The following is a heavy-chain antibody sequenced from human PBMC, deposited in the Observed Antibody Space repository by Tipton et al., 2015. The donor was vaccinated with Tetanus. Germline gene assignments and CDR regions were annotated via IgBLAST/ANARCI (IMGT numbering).Heavy chain of an antibody. CDR2: IYYSGST. V-gene: IGHV4-30-4*01. CDR3: ATYYYDSSGYSGPTGYFDL. CDR1: GGSISSGDYY. D-gene: IGHD3-22*01. J-gene: IGHJ2*01. Sequence: TLSLTCTVSGGSISSGDYYWSWIRQPPGKGLEWIGYIYYSGSTYYNPSLKSRVTISVDTSKNQFSLKLSSVTAADTAVYYCATYYYDSSGYSGPTGYFDLWGRGTLVTVSS.